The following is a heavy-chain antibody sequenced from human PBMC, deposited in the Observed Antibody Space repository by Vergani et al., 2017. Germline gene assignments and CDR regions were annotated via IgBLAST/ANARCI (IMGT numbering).Heavy chain of an antibody. CDR3: AKVPYDIFESSYFDY. CDR2: ISGSGGST. J-gene: IGHJ4*02. D-gene: IGHD3-9*01. Sequence: EVQLLGSGGGLVQPGGSLRLSCAASGFTFSSYARSWVRQAQGKGLEWVSAISGSGGSTYYADSVKGRFTIARDNAKKTLYLQMKSLKAEDTAVYYCAKVPYDIFESSYFDYWGQGTLVTVSS. V-gene: IGHV3-23*01. CDR1: GFTFSSYA.